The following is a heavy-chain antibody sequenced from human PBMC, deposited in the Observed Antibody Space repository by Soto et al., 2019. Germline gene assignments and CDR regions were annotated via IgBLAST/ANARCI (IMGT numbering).Heavy chain of an antibody. CDR1: GFTFSSYA. CDR2: ISYDGSNK. J-gene: IGHJ3*02. D-gene: IGHD6-13*01. V-gene: IGHV3-30-3*01. CDR3: ARVHGEYRSSWYGAFDI. Sequence: QPGGSLRLSCAASGFTFSSYAMHWVRQAPGKGLEWVAVISYDGSNKYYADAVKGRFTISRDNSKNTLYLQMNSLRAEDTAVYYCARVHGEYRSSWYGAFDIWGQGTMVTVSS.